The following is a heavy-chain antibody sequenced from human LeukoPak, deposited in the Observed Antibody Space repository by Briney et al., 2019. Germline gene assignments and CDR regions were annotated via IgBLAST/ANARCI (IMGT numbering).Heavy chain of an antibody. CDR2: IIPIFGTA. D-gene: IGHD5-18*01. Sequence: SVKVSCKASGGTFSSYAISWVRQAPGQGLEWMGGIIPIFGTANYAQKFQGRVTITADESTSTAYMELSSLRSEDTAVYYCASRDTASLYYYYGMDVWGQGTTVTVSS. J-gene: IGHJ6*02. CDR3: ASRDTASLYYYYGMDV. CDR1: GGTFSSYA. V-gene: IGHV1-69*13.